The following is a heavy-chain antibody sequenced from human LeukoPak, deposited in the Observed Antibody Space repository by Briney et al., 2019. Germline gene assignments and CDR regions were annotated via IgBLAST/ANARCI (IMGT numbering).Heavy chain of an antibody. Sequence: ETLSLTCTVSGGSISSSSYYWGWIRQPPGKGLEWVSSFSASGGSTYYADSVKGRFTISRDNSKNIMFLQMNSLRAEDTAIYYCAKAPTATVVFFESWGQGSLVTVSS. CDR3: AKAPTATVVFFES. D-gene: IGHD4-23*01. V-gene: IGHV3-23*01. CDR1: GGSISSSSYY. J-gene: IGHJ4*02. CDR2: FSASGGST.